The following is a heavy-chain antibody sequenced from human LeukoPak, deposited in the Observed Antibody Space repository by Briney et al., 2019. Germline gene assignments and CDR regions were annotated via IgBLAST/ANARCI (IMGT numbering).Heavy chain of an antibody. V-gene: IGHV3-48*01. D-gene: IGHD3-3*01. Sequence: PGGSLRLSCAASGFTFSSYSMNWVRQAPGKGLEWVSYISSSSSTIYYADSVKGRFTISRDNAKNSLYLQMNSLRAEDTAVYYCARCYYDFWSGPGDAFDIWGQGTMVTVSS. CDR2: ISSSSSTI. CDR3: ARCYYDFWSGPGDAFDI. J-gene: IGHJ3*02. CDR1: GFTFSSYS.